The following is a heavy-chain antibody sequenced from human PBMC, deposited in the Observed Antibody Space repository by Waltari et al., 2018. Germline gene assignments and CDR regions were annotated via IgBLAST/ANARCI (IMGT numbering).Heavy chain of an antibody. CDR3: ARVRQQWLDNAFDI. V-gene: IGHV3-21*01. D-gene: IGHD6-19*01. J-gene: IGHJ3*02. CDR2: MGSSSSYI. CDR1: GCTSSSYS. Sequence: EVQLVESGGGLVKPGGSLRLSCAASGCTSSSYSMNCVRQAAGKGVGGVSSMGSSSSYIYYADSVKGRLTNSRDNAKKSLYLQMNSLRAEDTAVYYCARVRQQWLDNAFDIWGQGTMVTVSS.